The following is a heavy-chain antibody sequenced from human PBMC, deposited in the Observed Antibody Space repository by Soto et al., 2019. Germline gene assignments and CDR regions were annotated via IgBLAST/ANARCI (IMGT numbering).Heavy chain of an antibody. V-gene: IGHV1-18*01. CDR3: ASVPRIAVAGDNWFDP. CDR1: GYTFTSYG. D-gene: IGHD6-19*01. Sequence: ASVKVSCKASGYTFTSYGISWVRQAPGQGLEWMGWISAYNGNTNYAQKLQGRVTMTTDTSTSTAYMELRSLRSDDTAVYFCASVPRIAVAGDNWFDPWGQGTLVTVSS. J-gene: IGHJ5*02. CDR2: ISAYNGNT.